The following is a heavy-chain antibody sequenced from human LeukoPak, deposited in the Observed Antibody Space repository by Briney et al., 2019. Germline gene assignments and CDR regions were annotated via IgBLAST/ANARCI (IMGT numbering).Heavy chain of an antibody. D-gene: IGHD6-13*01. CDR3: AKDAAVGRDYYYMDV. CDR2: ISWDGGST. J-gene: IGHJ6*03. V-gene: IGHV3-43D*03. CDR1: GFTFDDYA. Sequence: GGSLRLSCAASGFTFDDYAMHWVRQAPGKGLEWVSLISWDGGSTYYADPVKGRFTISRDNSKNSLYLQMNSLRAEDTALYYCAKDAAVGRDYYYMDVWGKGTTVTVSS.